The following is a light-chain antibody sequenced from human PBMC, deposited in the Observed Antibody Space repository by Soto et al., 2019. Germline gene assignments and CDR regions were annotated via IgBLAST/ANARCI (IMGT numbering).Light chain of an antibody. CDR1: QSLTNSF. CDR3: QQYGSSPET. CDR2: DTS. Sequence: EFVLTQSPGTLSLSPGERATLSCRASQSLTNSFIAWYQQKPGQAPRLLIYDTSSRASGIPDRFSGSGSGAAFTLTISRLEPEDFAVYYCQQYGSSPETFGQGTKVDI. V-gene: IGKV3-20*01. J-gene: IGKJ1*01.